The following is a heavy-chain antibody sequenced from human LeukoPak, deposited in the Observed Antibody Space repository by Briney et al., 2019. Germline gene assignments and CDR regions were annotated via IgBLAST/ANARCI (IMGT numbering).Heavy chain of an antibody. D-gene: IGHD3-9*01. CDR1: GYTXTTYG. V-gene: IGHV1-18*01. CDR3: ARMILLLGDVLTVPPRGFDY. Sequence: ASVKVSCKASGYTXTTYGISWVRQAPGQGLEWLGGISVYNGNTNYAQKLQGRVTMTTDTSTSTAYMELRSLRSDDTAVYYCARMILLLGDVLTVPPRGFDYWGQGTLVTVSS. CDR2: ISVYNGNT. J-gene: IGHJ4*02.